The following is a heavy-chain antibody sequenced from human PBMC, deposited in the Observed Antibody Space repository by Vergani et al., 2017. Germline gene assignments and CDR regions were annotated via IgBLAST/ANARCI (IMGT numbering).Heavy chain of an antibody. V-gene: IGHV1-18*01. CDR1: SHTFQTYG. CDR3: ARVAPSNSEVTPTAFDV. Sequence: QVQLVQSGAELKKPGASVSVSCKGSSHTFQTYGISWVRQAPGKGLQWMAWIRPYTGHTIYAQKFQDRVTMTADTSTNTAYMELRSLRSDDTAVYFCARVAPSNSEVTPTAFDVWGQGTRVTGSS. CDR2: IRPYTGHT. D-gene: IGHD1-1*01. J-gene: IGHJ3*01.